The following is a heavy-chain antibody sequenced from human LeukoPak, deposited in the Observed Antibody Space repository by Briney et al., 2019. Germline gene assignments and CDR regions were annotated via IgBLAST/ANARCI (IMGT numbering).Heavy chain of an antibody. CDR2: INPNSGGT. J-gene: IGHJ3*02. Sequence: ASVKVSCKASGYTFTGYYMHWVRQAPGQGLEWMGWINPNSGGTNYAQKFQGRVTMTRDTSISTAYMELSRLRSDDTAVYYCARDPPLRFLEWLSYTPDAFDIWGQGTMVTVSS. CDR1: GYTFTGYY. V-gene: IGHV1-2*02. D-gene: IGHD3-3*01. CDR3: ARDPPLRFLEWLSYTPDAFDI.